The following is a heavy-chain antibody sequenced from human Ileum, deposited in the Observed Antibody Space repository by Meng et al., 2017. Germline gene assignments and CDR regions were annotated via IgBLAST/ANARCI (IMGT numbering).Heavy chain of an antibody. Sequence: LPQLATGLVKPSDSLSLTVALYGWLFMGYYWGWIRQPPGKGLEWIGEINHSGSTNYNPSLKSRVTISVDTSKNQFSLKLSSVTAADTAVYYCARGGHDSSGYYSFDYWGQGTLVTVSS. CDR2: INHSGST. D-gene: IGHD3-22*01. J-gene: IGHJ4*02. V-gene: IGHV4-34*01. CDR3: ARGGHDSSGYYSFDY. CDR1: GWLFMGYY.